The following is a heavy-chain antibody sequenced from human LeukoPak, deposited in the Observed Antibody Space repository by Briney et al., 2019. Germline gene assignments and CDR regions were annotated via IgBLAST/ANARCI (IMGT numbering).Heavy chain of an antibody. Sequence: SETLSLTCAVYGGSLSGYYWSWIRQPPGKGLDWIGEINHSGSTNCNPSLKSRVTISVDTSKNQFSLKLSSVTAADTAVYYCARGPRFGPGYFDYWGQGTLVTVSS. CDR3: ARGPRFGPGYFDY. D-gene: IGHD3-10*02. CDR1: GGSLSGYY. J-gene: IGHJ4*02. CDR2: INHSGST. V-gene: IGHV4-34*01.